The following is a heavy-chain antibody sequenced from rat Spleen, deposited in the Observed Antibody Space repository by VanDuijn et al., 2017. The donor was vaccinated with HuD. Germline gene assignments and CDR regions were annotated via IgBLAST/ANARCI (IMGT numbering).Heavy chain of an antibody. CDR2: ITNAAGKV. CDR1: GFTFSNYY. CDR3: ARGESSYISDWFAY. V-gene: IGHV5-27*01. J-gene: IGHJ3*01. D-gene: IGHD1-2*01. Sequence: EVQLVESGGGLVQPGRSLKLSCAASGFTFSNYYMAWVRQAPTKGLEWVAYITNAAGKVYYPDSVKGRFTISRDNAKSTLYLQMDSLRSEDTATYYCARGESSYISDWFAYWGQGTLVTVSS.